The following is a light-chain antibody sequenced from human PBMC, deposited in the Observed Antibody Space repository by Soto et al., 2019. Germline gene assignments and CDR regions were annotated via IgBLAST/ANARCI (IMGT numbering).Light chain of an antibody. J-gene: IGKJ1*01. CDR2: KAS. CDR3: QQYVSYWT. V-gene: IGKV1-5*03. Sequence: DFQMTQSPSTLSASVGDRVTITCRASQNIGSWLAWYQQKPGKAPKLLIYKASSLESGVPSTFSGSGSGTEFTLTISGLQPDDFATYFCQQYVSYWTFGQGTKVEIK. CDR1: QNIGSW.